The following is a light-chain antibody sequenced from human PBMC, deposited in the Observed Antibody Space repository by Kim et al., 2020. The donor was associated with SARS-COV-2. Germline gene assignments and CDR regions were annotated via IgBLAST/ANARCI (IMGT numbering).Light chain of an antibody. J-gene: IGKJ5*01. CDR3: QQRSNWSIT. CDR2: DAS. CDR1: QSVSSY. Sequence: EIVLTQSPATPSLSPGERATLSCRASQSVSSYLAWYQQKPGQPPRLLIYDASNRATGIPARFSGSGSGTGFTLTISSLEPEDFAVYYCQQRSNWSITFGQGTRLEIK. V-gene: IGKV3-11*01.